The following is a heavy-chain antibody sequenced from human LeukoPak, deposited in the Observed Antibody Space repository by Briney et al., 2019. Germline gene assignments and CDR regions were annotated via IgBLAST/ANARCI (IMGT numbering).Heavy chain of an antibody. Sequence: PGRSLRLSCAASGFTFSSYAMHWVRQAPGKGLEWVAVISYDGSNKYYADSVKGRFTISRDNSKNTLYLQMNSLRAEDTAVYYCARLMATIPTIFDYWGQGTLVTVSS. V-gene: IGHV3-30*01. CDR2: ISYDGSNK. CDR1: GFTFSSYA. CDR3: ARLMATIPTIFDY. J-gene: IGHJ4*02. D-gene: IGHD5-24*01.